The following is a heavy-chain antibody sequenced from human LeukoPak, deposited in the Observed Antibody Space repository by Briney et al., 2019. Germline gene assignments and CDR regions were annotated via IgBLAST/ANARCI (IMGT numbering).Heavy chain of an antibody. CDR2: MNPNSGNT. V-gene: IGHV1-8*01. Sequence: ASVKVSCKASGYTFTSYDIDWVRQATGQGLEWMGWMNPNSGNTGYAQKFQGRVTMTRNTSISTAYMELSSLRSEDTAMYYCARARAVAATTDYWGQGTLVTVSS. J-gene: IGHJ4*02. CDR1: GYTFTSYD. D-gene: IGHD6-19*01. CDR3: ARARAVAATTDY.